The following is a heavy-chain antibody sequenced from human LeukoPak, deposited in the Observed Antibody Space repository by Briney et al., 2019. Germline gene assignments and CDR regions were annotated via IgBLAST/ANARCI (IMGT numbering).Heavy chain of an antibody. CDR2: INAGNGNT. V-gene: IGHV1-3*01. D-gene: IGHD3-9*01. CDR3: ARDSEYFDWLSGWFDP. Sequence: ASVKVSCKASRYTFTSYAMHWVRQAPGQRLEWMGWINAGNGNTKYSQKFQGRVTITRDTSASTAYMELSSLRSEDTAVYYCARDSEYFDWLSGWFDPWGQGILVTVSS. CDR1: RYTFTSYA. J-gene: IGHJ5*02.